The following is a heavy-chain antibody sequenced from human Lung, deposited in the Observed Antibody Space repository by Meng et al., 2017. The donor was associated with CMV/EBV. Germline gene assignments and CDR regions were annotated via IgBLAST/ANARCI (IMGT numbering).Heavy chain of an antibody. V-gene: IGHV6-1*01. CDR1: RDSVSSNSAA. CDR3: ARGYGPIHSEYNFGY. J-gene: IGHJ4*02. CDR2: TFYRSKWSN. Sequence: VPLPQSVARLLKPPPPPSPTCALSRDSVSSNSAAWKWIRQSPSRGLEWLGRTFYRSKWSNEYAVSVKSRITINPDTSKNQFFLQLNSVTPEDTAVYYCARGYGPIHSEYNFGYWGQGTLVTVSS. D-gene: IGHD1-26*01.